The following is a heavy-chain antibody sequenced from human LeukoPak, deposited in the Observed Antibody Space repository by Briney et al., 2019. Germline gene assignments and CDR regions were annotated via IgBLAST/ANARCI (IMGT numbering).Heavy chain of an antibody. CDR3: ARDVSYGTRDY. D-gene: IGHD3-10*01. CDR2: IHPHGGDK. V-gene: IGHV3-7*01. CDR1: GFTFSRYS. J-gene: IGHJ4*02. Sequence: TGGSLRLSCAASGFTFSRYSMNWVRQAPGKGREGVAVIHPHGGDKYYLDSVRGRFTVSRDNAKNSVSLQMSSLRAEDTAVYYCARDVSYGTRDYWGQGTLVTVSS.